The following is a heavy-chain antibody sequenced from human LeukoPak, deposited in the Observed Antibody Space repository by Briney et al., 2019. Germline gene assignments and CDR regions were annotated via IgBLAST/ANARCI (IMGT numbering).Heavy chain of an antibody. J-gene: IGHJ4*02. CDR3: ASLRERSYYARGFDY. V-gene: IGHV4-39*01. Sequence: SETLSLTCTVSGGSIRSSSYYWGWIRQPPGKGLEWIGSIYYSGSTYYNPSLKSRVTISVDTSRNQFSLKLSSVTAANTAVYYCASLRERSYYARGFDYWGQGTLVTVSS. D-gene: IGHD1-26*01. CDR1: GGSIRSSSYY. CDR2: IYYSGST.